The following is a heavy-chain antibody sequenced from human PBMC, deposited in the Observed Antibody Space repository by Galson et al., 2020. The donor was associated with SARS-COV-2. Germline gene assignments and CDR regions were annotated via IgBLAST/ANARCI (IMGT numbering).Heavy chain of an antibody. CDR2: IYYSGST. CDR3: ARDGYFDSSGRRSLHAFDI. D-gene: IGHD3-22*01. CDR1: GGSFSNGGYY. V-gene: IGHV4-31*03. Sequence: SETLSLTCTVSGGSFSNGGYYWGWIRQHPGKGLEWIGYIYYSGSTYYNPSLKSRVTISVDTSKNQFSLKLSSVTAADTAVYYCARDGYFDSSGRRSLHAFDIWGQGTMVTVS. J-gene: IGHJ3*02.